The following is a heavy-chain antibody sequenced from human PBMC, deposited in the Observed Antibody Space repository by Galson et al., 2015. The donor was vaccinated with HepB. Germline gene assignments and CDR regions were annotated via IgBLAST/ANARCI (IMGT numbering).Heavy chain of an antibody. V-gene: IGHV3-53*01. CDR2: IYSGGST. CDR3: ARLAWYYYDSSGYSFDY. CDR1: GFTVSSNY. D-gene: IGHD3-22*01. Sequence: SLRLSCAASGFTVSSNYMSWVRQAPGKGLEWVSVIYSGGSTYYADSVKGRFTISRDNSKNTLYLQMNSLRAEDTAVYYCARLAWYYYDSSGYSFDYWGQGTLVTVSS. J-gene: IGHJ4*02.